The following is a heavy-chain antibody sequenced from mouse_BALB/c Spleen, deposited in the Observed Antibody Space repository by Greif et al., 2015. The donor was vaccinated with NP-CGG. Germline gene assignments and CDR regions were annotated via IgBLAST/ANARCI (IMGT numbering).Heavy chain of an antibody. CDR1: GFNIKDTY. V-gene: IGHV14-3*02. Sequence: DVQLVESGAELVKPGASVKLSCTASGFNIKDTYMHWVKQRPEQGLEWIGRIDPANGNTKYDPKFQGKATITADTSSNTAYLQLSSLTSEDTAVYYCARYGNYVYFDVWGAGTTVTVSS. CDR3: ARYGNYVYFDV. J-gene: IGHJ1*01. CDR2: IDPANGNT. D-gene: IGHD2-1*01.